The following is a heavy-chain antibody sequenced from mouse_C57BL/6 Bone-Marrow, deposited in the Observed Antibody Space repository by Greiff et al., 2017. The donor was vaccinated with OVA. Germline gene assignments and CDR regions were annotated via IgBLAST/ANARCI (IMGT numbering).Heavy chain of an antibody. D-gene: IGHD1-1*01. CDR2: IHPSDSDT. J-gene: IGHJ1*03. Sequence: QVQLQQSGAELVKPGASVKVSCKASGYTFTSYWMHWVKQRPGQGLEWIGRIHPSDSDTNYNQKFKGKATLTVDKSSSTAYMQLSSLTSEDSAVYYCAREGNYYGSSYGWYFDVWGTGTTVTVSS. CDR3: AREGNYYGSSYGWYFDV. CDR1: GYTFTSYW. V-gene: IGHV1-74*01.